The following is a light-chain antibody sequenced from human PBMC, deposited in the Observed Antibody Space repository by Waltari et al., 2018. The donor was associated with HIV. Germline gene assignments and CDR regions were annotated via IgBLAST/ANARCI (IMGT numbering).Light chain of an antibody. Sequence: QSVLTQPPSASGTRGRRVTISCSGSSPHVGRYTVNWYQQLPGTAPKVLIYSNNQRPSGVPDRFSGSKSGTSGSLAISGLQSEDEADYYCAAWDDSLNAWVFGGGTKLTVL. V-gene: IGLV1-44*01. CDR1: SPHVGRYT. J-gene: IGLJ3*02. CDR3: AAWDDSLNAWV. CDR2: SNN.